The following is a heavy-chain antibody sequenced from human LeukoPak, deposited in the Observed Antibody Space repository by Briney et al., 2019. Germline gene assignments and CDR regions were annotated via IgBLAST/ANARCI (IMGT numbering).Heavy chain of an antibody. CDR3: TTAHSGSYYFGY. V-gene: IGHV3-15*07. CDR1: GFTFSNAW. D-gene: IGHD1-26*01. CDR2: IKSKTDGGTT. Sequence: PGGSLRLSCAASGFTFSNAWMNWVRQAPGKGLEWVGRIKSKTDGGTTDYAAPVEGRFTISRDDSKNTLYLQMISLKTEDTAVYYCTTAHSGSYYFGYWGQGTLVTVSS. J-gene: IGHJ4*02.